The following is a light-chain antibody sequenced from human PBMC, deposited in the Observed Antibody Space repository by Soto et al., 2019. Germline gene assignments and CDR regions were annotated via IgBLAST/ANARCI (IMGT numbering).Light chain of an antibody. Sequence: QSVLTQPASVSGSPGQSITISCTGTSSDVGGYKYVSWYQQNPGKAPKLMIYEVSNRPSGVSNRFSGSKSGNTASLTISGLQAEDEAEYYCSSYTGSSTYVFGTGTKVTVL. J-gene: IGLJ1*01. CDR3: SSYTGSSTYV. V-gene: IGLV2-14*01. CDR2: EVS. CDR1: SSDVGGYKY.